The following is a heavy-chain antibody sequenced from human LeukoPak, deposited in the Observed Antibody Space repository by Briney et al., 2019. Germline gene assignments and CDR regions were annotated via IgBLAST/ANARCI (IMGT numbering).Heavy chain of an antibody. D-gene: IGHD3-22*01. V-gene: IGHV3-23*01. Sequence: GGSLRLSCAASGFTFSSYAMSWDRQAPGKGLEWVSAISGSGGSTYYADSVKGRFTISRDNSKNTLYLQMNSLRAEDTAVYYCAKVQPFYYYDSSGYYYFDYWGQGTLVTVSS. CDR2: ISGSGGST. J-gene: IGHJ4*02. CDR1: GFTFSSYA. CDR3: AKVQPFYYYDSSGYYYFDY.